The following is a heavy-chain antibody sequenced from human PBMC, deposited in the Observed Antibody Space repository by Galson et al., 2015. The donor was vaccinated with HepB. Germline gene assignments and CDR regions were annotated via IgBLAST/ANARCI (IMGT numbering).Heavy chain of an antibody. D-gene: IGHD1-14*01. V-gene: IGHV3-74*01. CDR2: IKGDGGSI. J-gene: IGHJ4*02. CDR3: VRDGLGEPPCDH. Sequence: SLRLSCAASGFTFSNNWMHWVRQTPGKGLVWVSHIKGDGGSIRYADSVKGRFTISRDNDKNMLYLQMNSLRVEDTAVYYCVRDGLGEPPCDHWGQRTLVPVSS. CDR1: GFTFSNNW.